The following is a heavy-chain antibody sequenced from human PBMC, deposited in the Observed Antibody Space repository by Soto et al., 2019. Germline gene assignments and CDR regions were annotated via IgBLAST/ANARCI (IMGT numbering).Heavy chain of an antibody. V-gene: IGHV3-9*01. CDR3: ARGEFLGPDDY. Sequence: PGGSLRLSCAASGFTFDDYAMHWVRQAPGKGLEWVSGISWNSGSIGYADSVKGRFTISRDNAKNSLYLQMNSLRAEDTAVYYCARGEFLGPDDYWGQGTLVTVSS. J-gene: IGHJ4*02. CDR2: ISWNSGSI. CDR1: GFTFDDYA.